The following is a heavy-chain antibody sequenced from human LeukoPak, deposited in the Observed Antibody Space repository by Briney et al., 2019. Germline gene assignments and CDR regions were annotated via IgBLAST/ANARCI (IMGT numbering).Heavy chain of an antibody. CDR3: AKEYDILTGYYAFDI. V-gene: IGHV3-9*01. CDR2: ISWNSGSI. Sequence: GRSLRLSCAASGFTFDDYAMHWVRQAPGKGLEWVSGISWNSGSIGYADSVKGRFTISRDNSKNTLYLQMNSLRAEDTAVYYCAKEYDILTGYYAFDIWGQGTMVTVSS. CDR1: GFTFDDYA. D-gene: IGHD3-9*01. J-gene: IGHJ3*02.